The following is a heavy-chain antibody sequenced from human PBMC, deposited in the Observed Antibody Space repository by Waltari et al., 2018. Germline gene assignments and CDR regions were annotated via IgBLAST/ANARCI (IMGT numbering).Heavy chain of an antibody. Sequence: QVQLVQSGAEVKKPGASVKVSCKASGYTFSDYAIHWVRQAPGQRPEWKGWINTGNGNREYSQEFQGRVTISRDTSASTVYMELSSLRSEDMAVYYCARANLFRSRGLTFDIWGQGTMVTVSS. V-gene: IGHV1-3*03. D-gene: IGHD3-3*01. J-gene: IGHJ3*02. CDR3: ARANLFRSRGLTFDI. CDR2: INTGNGNR. CDR1: GYTFSDYA.